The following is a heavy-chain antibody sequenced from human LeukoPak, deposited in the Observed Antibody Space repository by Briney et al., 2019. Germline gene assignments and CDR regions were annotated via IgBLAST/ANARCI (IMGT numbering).Heavy chain of an antibody. CDR3: AIIPAAMPRYYYYGMDV. CDR2: IIPIFGTA. CDR1: GGTFSNYA. D-gene: IGHD2-2*01. V-gene: IGHV1-69*13. J-gene: IGHJ6*04. Sequence: ASVKVSCKASGGTFSNYAISWVRQAPGQGLEWMGGIIPIFGTANYAQKFQGRVTITADESTSTAYMELSSLRSEDTAVYYCAIIPAAMPRYYYYGMDVWGKGTTVTVSS.